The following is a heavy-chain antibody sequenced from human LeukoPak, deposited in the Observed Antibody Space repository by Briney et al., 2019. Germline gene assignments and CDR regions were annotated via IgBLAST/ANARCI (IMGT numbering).Heavy chain of an antibody. Sequence: SETLSLTCAVYGGSFSGYYWSWLRQPPGKGLEWIGEINHSGSTNYNPSLKSRVTISVDTSKNQFSLKLSSVTAADTALYYCARDYYYYYMDVWGKGTTVTISS. V-gene: IGHV4-34*01. CDR1: GGSFSGYY. CDR2: INHSGST. J-gene: IGHJ6*03. CDR3: ARDYYYYYMDV.